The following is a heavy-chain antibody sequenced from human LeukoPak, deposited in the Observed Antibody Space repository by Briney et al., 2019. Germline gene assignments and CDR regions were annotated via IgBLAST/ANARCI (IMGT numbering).Heavy chain of an antibody. J-gene: IGHJ4*02. V-gene: IGHV4-59*01. CDR3: ARGAVGATPLAEVFDF. CDR2: IYYSGST. D-gene: IGHD1-26*01. CDR1: GGSISSYY. Sequence: TSETLSLTCTVSGGSISSYYWSWIRQPPGKGLEWIGYIYYSGSTNYNPSLKGRVTISVDTSKNQFSLKLSSVTAADTAVYYCARGAVGATPLAEVFDFWGQGTLVTVSS.